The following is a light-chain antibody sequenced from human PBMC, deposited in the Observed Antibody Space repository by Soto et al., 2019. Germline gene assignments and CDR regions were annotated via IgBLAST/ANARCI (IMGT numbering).Light chain of an antibody. Sequence: EIVLTQSPGTLSLSPGERATLSCRASQSVSSNYLAWYQQKPGQAPRPLIYGASSRATGIPDRFSGSGAGTDFTLTISRLEPEDFAVYYCQQYGSSPWTFGQGTKVEIK. CDR1: QSVSSNY. J-gene: IGKJ1*01. CDR3: QQYGSSPWT. V-gene: IGKV3-20*01. CDR2: GAS.